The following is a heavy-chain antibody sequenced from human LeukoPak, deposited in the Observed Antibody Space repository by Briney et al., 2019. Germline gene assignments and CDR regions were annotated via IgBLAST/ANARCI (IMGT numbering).Heavy chain of an antibody. J-gene: IGHJ4*02. CDR3: AGSTPITIFGVVTQPSTDY. Sequence: QTGGSLRLSCAASGFTVSSNYVSWVRQAPGKGLEWVSVNYSGGSTYYADSVKGRFTISRDNSKNTLYLQMNSLRAEDTAVYYCAGSTPITIFGVVTQPSTDYWGQGTLVTVSS. D-gene: IGHD3-3*01. V-gene: IGHV3-66*01. CDR2: NYSGGST. CDR1: GFTVSSNY.